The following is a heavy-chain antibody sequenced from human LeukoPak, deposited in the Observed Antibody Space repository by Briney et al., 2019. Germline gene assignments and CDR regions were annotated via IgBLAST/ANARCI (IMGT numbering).Heavy chain of an antibody. D-gene: IGHD3-16*01. Sequence: GGSLRLSCAASGFTVSSNYMSWVRQAPGKGLEWVSVIYSGGSTYYSDSVKGRFTISRDNSKNTLYLQMNSLRAEDTAVYYCVRDSVGGPFDYWGQGTLVTVSS. CDR3: VRDSVGGPFDY. V-gene: IGHV3-53*01. J-gene: IGHJ4*02. CDR1: GFTVSSNY. CDR2: IYSGGST.